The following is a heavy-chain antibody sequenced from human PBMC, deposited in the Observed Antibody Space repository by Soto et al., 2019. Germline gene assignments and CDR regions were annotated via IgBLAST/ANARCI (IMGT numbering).Heavy chain of an antibody. CDR2: IRRNAYGGTT. CDR1: GFTFGDYA. CDR3: TRPSSLAFDF. D-gene: IGHD3-16*01. J-gene: IGHJ4*02. Sequence: PGGSLRLSCTTSGFTFGDYALSWVRQAPGKGLEWVGFIRRNAYGGTTDYAASVKGRFTISRDDSKSIAYLQMNSLRTEDTALYYCTRPSSLAFDFWGPGTLVTVSS. V-gene: IGHV3-49*04.